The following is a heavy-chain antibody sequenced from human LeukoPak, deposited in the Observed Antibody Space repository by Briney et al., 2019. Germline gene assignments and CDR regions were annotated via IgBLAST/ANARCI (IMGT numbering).Heavy chain of an antibody. D-gene: IGHD6-6*01. J-gene: IGHJ3*01. CDR1: GGTFSSYA. V-gene: IGHV1-18*01. Sequence: GASVKVSCKASGGTFSSYAITWMRQAPGQGLEWMGWISAYNGNINYAQNLQGRVTMTTDTFTSTAYMDLRSLTSDDTAVYYCARGQSIAGPFDVWGQGTMVTVSS. CDR2: ISAYNGNI. CDR3: ARGQSIAGPFDV.